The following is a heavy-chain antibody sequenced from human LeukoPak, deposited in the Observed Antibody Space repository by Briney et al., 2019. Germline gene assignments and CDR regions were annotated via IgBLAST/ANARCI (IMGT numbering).Heavy chain of an antibody. CDR1: GYDFTCYW. CDR3: ARHLCGGDCYWALGYYGMDV. V-gene: IGHV5-51*01. Sequence: GESLKISCKGSGYDFTCYWIGWVRQMPGKGLEWMGVIYPDDSDTRYSPSFLGQVTISADKSITTAYLQWSSLKPSDTAMYYGARHLCGGDCYWALGYYGMDVWGQGTTVTVSS. D-gene: IGHD2-21*02. J-gene: IGHJ6*02. CDR2: IYPDDSDT.